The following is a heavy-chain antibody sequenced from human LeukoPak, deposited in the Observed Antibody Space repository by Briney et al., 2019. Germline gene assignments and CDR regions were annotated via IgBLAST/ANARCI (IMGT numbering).Heavy chain of an antibody. CDR1: GFTFGGYG. J-gene: IGHJ4*02. CDR3: AKPPEVGATVGYFDY. CDR2: ISFDGSNQ. D-gene: IGHD1-26*01. Sequence: SGRSLRLSCAASGFTFGGYGMHWVRQAPGKGLEWVALISFDGSNQYYADSVKGRFTISRDNSKSTLYLQMSSLRAEDTAVYYCAKPPEVGATVGYFDYWGQGTLVTVSS. V-gene: IGHV3-30*18.